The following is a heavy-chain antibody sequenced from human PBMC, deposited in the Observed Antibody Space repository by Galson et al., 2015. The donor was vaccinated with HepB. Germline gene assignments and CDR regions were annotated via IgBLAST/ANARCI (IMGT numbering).Heavy chain of an antibody. J-gene: IGHJ4*02. CDR3: ASGVGPEGGYYFDY. CDR1: GGTFSSYA. V-gene: IGHV1-69*13. Sequence: SVKVSCKASGGTFSSYAISWVRQAPGQGLEWMGGIIPIFGTANYAQKFQGRVTITADESTSTAYMELSSLRSEDTAVYYCASGVGPEGGYYFDYWGQGTLVTVSS. CDR2: IIPIFGTA. D-gene: IGHD1-26*01.